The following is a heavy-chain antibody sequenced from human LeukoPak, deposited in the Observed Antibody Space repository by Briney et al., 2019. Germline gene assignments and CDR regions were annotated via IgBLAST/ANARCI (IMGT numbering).Heavy chain of an antibody. D-gene: IGHD3-10*01. V-gene: IGHV4-39*01. CDR1: GVSISSSYYY. CDR2: IYYSGST. J-gene: IGHJ4*02. Sequence: SETLSLTCTVSGVSISSSYYYWGWIRQPPGKGLEWIGSIYYSGSTYYNPSLKSRVTISVDTSKNQFSLKLSSVTAADTAVYYCARTSGSGSYWNLPHYWGQGTLVTVSS. CDR3: ARTSGSGSYWNLPHY.